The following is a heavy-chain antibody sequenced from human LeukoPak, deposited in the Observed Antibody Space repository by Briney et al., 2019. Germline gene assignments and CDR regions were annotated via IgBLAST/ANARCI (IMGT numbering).Heavy chain of an antibody. CDR1: GYTFTSYG. CDR3: ARDIRDQLPYY. V-gene: IGHV1-18*04. J-gene: IGHJ4*02. D-gene: IGHD2-2*01. Sequence: ASVKVSCKASGYTFTSYGISWVRQAPGQGLEWMGWISAYNGNTNYAQNLQGRVTMTTDTSTSTAYMELRSLGSDDTAVYYCARDIRDQLPYYWGQGTLVTVSS. CDR2: ISAYNGNT.